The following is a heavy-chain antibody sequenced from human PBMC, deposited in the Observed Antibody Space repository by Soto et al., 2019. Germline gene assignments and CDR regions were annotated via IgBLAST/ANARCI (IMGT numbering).Heavy chain of an antibody. CDR3: ARGGSTFRF. D-gene: IGHD1-26*01. Sequence: EVQVVESGGGLVQPGGSLRLSCAASGFTFSSYWMSWVRQAPGKGLEWVANIKEDGSEKFYVDSARGRFTISRDNAKNSLYLQMSSLRAEDTAVYWCARGGSTFRFWGQGTQVTVSS. V-gene: IGHV3-7*03. CDR2: IKEDGSEK. J-gene: IGHJ4*02. CDR1: GFTFSSYW.